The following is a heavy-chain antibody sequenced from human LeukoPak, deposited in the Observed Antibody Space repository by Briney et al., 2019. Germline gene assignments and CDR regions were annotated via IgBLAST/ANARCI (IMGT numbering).Heavy chain of an antibody. CDR2: ITSSSSYI. CDR1: GFTFSSYG. J-gene: IGHJ5*02. CDR3: AGMVRGTINWFDP. V-gene: IGHV3-21*04. Sequence: GGSLRLSCAASGFTFSSYGMNWVRQAPGKGLEWVSSITSSSSYIYYADSVKGRFTISRDNSKNTLYLQMNSLSAEDTAVYYCAGMVRGTINWFDPWGQGTLVTVSS. D-gene: IGHD3-10*01.